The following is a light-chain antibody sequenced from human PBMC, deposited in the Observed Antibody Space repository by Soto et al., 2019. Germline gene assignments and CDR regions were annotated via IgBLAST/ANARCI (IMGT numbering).Light chain of an antibody. Sequence: DIQLTQSPSSLSASVGDRVTITCRASQSVSSYLNWYQQISGRAPKLLIYAASNLESGVPSRFSGSGSGTDFTLAISSLQPEDFATYYCQQSYSTPRTFGGGTKVEIK. CDR1: QSVSSY. CDR2: AAS. J-gene: IGKJ4*01. CDR3: QQSYSTPRT. V-gene: IGKV1-39*01.